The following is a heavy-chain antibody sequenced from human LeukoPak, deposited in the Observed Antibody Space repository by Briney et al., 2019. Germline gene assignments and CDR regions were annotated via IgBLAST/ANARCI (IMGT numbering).Heavy chain of an antibody. CDR3: ARLYYDFWSGYYEGVDY. D-gene: IGHD3-3*01. V-gene: IGHV4-34*01. Sequence: PSETLSLTCAVYGGSFSGYYWSWIRQPPGKGLEGIGEINHSGSTNYNPSLKSRVTISVDTSKNQFSLKLSSVTAADTAVYYCARLYYDFWSGYYEGVDYWGQGTLVTVSS. CDR2: INHSGST. J-gene: IGHJ4*02. CDR1: GGSFSGYY.